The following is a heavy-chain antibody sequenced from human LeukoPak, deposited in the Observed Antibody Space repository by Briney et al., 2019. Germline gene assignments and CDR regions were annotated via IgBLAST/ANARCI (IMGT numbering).Heavy chain of an antibody. D-gene: IGHD3-9*01. Sequence: TLSLTCTVSGGSISSYYWSWIRQPPGKALEWLALIYWDDDKRYSPSLKSRLTITKDTSKNQVVLTMTNMDPVDTATYYCARSDETDILTGYPVQYFDYWGQGTLVTVSS. CDR1: GGSISSYYW. V-gene: IGHV2-5*08. CDR2: IYWDDDK. CDR3: ARSDETDILTGYPVQYFDY. J-gene: IGHJ4*02.